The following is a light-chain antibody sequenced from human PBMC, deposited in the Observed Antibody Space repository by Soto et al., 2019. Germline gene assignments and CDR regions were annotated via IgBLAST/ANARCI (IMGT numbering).Light chain of an antibody. CDR3: QRYNSAPQT. Sequence: DIQMTQSPSSQSASVGDRVTITCRASQGISNYLAWYQQKPGRVPKLLIYAASTLQSGVPSRFSGSGSGTDFTLIISSLQPEDVATYYCQRYNSAPQTFGQGTKVEIK. CDR2: AAS. CDR1: QGISNY. V-gene: IGKV1-27*01. J-gene: IGKJ1*01.